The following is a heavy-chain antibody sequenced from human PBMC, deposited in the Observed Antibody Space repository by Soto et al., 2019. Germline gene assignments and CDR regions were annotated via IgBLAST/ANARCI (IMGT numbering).Heavy chain of an antibody. Sequence: ASVKLSCNASGYTFTSYVISWVRQAPGQGLEWMGWISAYNGNTNYAQKLQGKVTMTTDTSTSTAYMELRSLRSDDTVVYYCGLHNWKYVGLGMDVWGQGTTVTVSS. D-gene: IGHD1-7*01. CDR3: GLHNWKYVGLGMDV. CDR2: ISAYNGNT. J-gene: IGHJ6*02. V-gene: IGHV1-18*01. CDR1: GYTFTSYV.